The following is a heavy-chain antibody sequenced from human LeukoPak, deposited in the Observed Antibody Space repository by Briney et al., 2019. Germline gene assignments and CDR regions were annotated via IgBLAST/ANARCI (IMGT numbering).Heavy chain of an antibody. CDR2: ISSDGSAK. V-gene: IGHV3-30*18. CDR1: GFTFTTYG. Sequence: GGSLRLSCAASGFTFTTYGMHWVRQAPGKGLEWVATISSDGSAKYYADSVQGRFTISRDNSKNTLDLQVNSLRLDDTAVYYCAKGLNGNWFDPWGQGTLVIVS. J-gene: IGHJ5*02. CDR3: AKGLNGNWFDP.